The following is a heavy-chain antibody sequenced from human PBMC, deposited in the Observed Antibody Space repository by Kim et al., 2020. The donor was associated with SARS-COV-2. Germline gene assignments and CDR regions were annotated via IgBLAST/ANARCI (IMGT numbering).Heavy chain of an antibody. CDR1: GGSISSYY. CDR2: MYHSGST. V-gene: IGHV4-59*08. CDR3: ARRYTGTYYFDY. Sequence: SETLSLTCTVSGGSISSYYWSWTRQPPGKGLEWIGHMYHSGSTKYNSSLKSRVTMSVDTSKNQISLKLSSVTAADTAVYYCARRYTGTYYFDYWGQGTLV. D-gene: IGHD1-26*01. J-gene: IGHJ4*02.